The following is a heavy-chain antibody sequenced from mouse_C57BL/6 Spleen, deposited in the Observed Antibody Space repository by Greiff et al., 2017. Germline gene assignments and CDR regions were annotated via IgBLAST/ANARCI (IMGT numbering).Heavy chain of an antibody. Sequence: QVQLQQSGPELVKPGASVKISCKASGYAFSSSWMNWVKQRPGKGLEWIGRIYPGDGDTNYNGKFKGKATLTADKSYSTSYMQLSSLTSEDSAVYVCARSGPYAMDYWGQGTSVTVSS. J-gene: IGHJ4*01. CDR2: IYPGDGDT. CDR1: GYAFSSSW. V-gene: IGHV1-82*01. CDR3: ARSGPYAMDY.